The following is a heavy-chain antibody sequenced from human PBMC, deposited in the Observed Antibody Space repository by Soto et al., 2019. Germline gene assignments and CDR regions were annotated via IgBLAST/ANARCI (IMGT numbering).Heavy chain of an antibody. J-gene: IGHJ4*02. CDR3: ARHSAMVRYFDY. Sequence: PSETLSLTCTVSGGPISSYYWSWIRQPPGKGLEWIGYIYYSGSTNYNPSLKSRVTISVDTSKNQFSLKLSSVTAADTAVYYCARHSAMVRYFDYWGQGTLVTVSS. CDR1: GGPISSYY. D-gene: IGHD5-18*01. V-gene: IGHV4-59*08. CDR2: IYYSGST.